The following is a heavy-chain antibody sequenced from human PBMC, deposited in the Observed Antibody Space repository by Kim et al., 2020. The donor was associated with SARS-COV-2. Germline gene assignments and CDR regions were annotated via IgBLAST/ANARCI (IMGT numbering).Heavy chain of an antibody. D-gene: IGHD3-22*01. CDR1: GGSISSSSYY. V-gene: IGHV4-39*01. CDR3: ARHGPGPPYDSSGYYYAYFQH. J-gene: IGHJ1*01. CDR2: IYYSGST. Sequence: SETLSLTCTVSGGSISSSSYYWGWIRQPPGKGLEWIGSIYYSGSTYYNPSLKSRVTISVDTSKNQFSLKLSSVTAADTAVYYCARHGPGPPYDSSGYYYAYFQHWGQGTLVTVSS.